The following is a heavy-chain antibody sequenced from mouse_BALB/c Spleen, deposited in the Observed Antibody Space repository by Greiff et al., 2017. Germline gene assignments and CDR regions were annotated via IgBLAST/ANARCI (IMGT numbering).Heavy chain of an antibody. V-gene: IGHV5-6*02. J-gene: IGHJ4*01. D-gene: IGHD2-14*01. CDR3: ARGNRYDGSMDY. Sequence: DVKLVESGGDLVKPGGSLKLSCAASGFTFSSYGMSWVRQTPDKRLEWVATISSGGSYTYYPDSVKGRFTISRDNAKNTLYLQMRSLKSEDTAMYYCARGNRYDGSMDYWGQGTSVTVSS. CDR1: GFTFSSYG. CDR2: ISSGGSYT.